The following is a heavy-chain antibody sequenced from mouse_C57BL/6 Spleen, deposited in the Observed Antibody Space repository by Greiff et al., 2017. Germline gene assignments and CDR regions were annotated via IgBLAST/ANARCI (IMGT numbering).Heavy chain of an antibody. CDR1: GYTFTSYW. CDR3: ARSPRGDYYARDY. V-gene: IGHV1-7*01. J-gene: IGHJ4*01. Sequence: QVQLQQSGAELAKPGASVKLSCKASGYTFTSYWMHWVKQRPGQGLEWIGYINPSSGYTKYNQKFKDKATLTADKSSSTAYMQLSSLTDEDSAVYYCARSPRGDYYARDYWGQGTSVTVSA. CDR2: INPSSGYT. D-gene: IGHD3-3*01.